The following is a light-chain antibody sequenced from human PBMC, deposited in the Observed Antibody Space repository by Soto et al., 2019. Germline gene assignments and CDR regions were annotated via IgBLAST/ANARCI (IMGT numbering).Light chain of an antibody. CDR3: SVWDNSMSCRV. Sequence: QSVLTQPPSASGTPGQRVNISCSGGSSNNGLNYVYWYQQLPGTAPKLLIYKTGERPSGVPDRFSGSKSGTSASLAISGLRSEDEAEYYCSVWDNSMSCRVFGEGTKVTVL. CDR1: SSNNGLNY. J-gene: IGLJ3*02. V-gene: IGLV1-47*01. CDR2: KTG.